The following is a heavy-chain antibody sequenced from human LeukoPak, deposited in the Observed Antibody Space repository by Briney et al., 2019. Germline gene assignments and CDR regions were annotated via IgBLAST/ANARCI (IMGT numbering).Heavy chain of an antibody. CDR1: GFTFSSYG. V-gene: IGHV3-33*01. Sequence: GGSLRLSCAASGFTFSSYGMHRVRQAPGKGLEWMAVIWYDGSNKYYADSVKGRFTISRDNSKNTLYLQMNSLRAEDTAVYYCAREALWFGELSVYYYYYMDVWGKGTTVTVSS. CDR3: AREALWFGELSVYYYYYMDV. D-gene: IGHD3-10*01. J-gene: IGHJ6*03. CDR2: IWYDGSNK.